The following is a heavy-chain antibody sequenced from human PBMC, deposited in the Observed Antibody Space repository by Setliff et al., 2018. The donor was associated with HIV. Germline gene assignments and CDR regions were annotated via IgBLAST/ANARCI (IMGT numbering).Heavy chain of an antibody. J-gene: IGHJ4*02. CDR3: ATDCAVVGGTGSLDS. Sequence: GGSLRLSCAASVFTFNNYGMNWVRQAPGKGLEWVAFIRYDGSNKYYADSVKGRFTISRDNAKNSLYLQMSSLRAEDTAVYYCATDCAVVGGTGSLDSWGQGTLVTVSS. CDR2: IRYDGSNK. V-gene: IGHV3-30*02. CDR1: VFTFNNYG. D-gene: IGHD1-26*01.